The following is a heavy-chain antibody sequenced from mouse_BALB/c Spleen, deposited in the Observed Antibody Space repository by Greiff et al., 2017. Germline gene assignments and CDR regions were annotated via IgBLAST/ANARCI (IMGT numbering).Heavy chain of an antibody. Sequence: QVHLKQSGAELVKPGASVKLSCKASGYTFTSYYMYWVKQRPGQGLEWIGEINPSNGGTNFNEKFKSKATLTVDKSSSTAYMQLSSLTSEDSAVYYCTRVIYYDYPYAMDYWGQGTSVTVSA. CDR3: TRVIYYDYPYAMDY. D-gene: IGHD2-4*01. CDR1: GYTFTSYY. J-gene: IGHJ4*01. CDR2: INPSNGGT. V-gene: IGHV1S81*02.